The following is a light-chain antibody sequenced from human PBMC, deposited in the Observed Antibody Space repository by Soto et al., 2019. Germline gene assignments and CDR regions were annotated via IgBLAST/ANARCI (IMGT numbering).Light chain of an antibody. CDR2: AAS. V-gene: IGKV1-9*01. Sequence: IHITESPSVVSPSIGESVTITCRASHVISTYLAWYQQKPGKAPKLLIYAASTLESGVPSRFSATGSGTEFSLTITSLQPEDFATYYCQQLFDSPITFGQGTRLEIK. CDR1: HVISTY. CDR3: QQLFDSPIT. J-gene: IGKJ5*01.